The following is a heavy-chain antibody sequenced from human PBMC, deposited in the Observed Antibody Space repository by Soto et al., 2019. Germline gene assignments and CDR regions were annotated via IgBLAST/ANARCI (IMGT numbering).Heavy chain of an antibody. J-gene: IGHJ5*02. V-gene: IGHV4-61*01. Sequence: PSETLSLSCTVSGGSVSSGSYDWSWIRQPPGKGLEWIGYIYYSGSTNYNPSLKSRVTISVDTSKNQFSLKLSSVTAADTAVYYCARDLGYYDSSGYYRWFDPWGQGTLVTVSS. CDR1: GGSVSSGSYD. CDR3: ARDLGYYDSSGYYRWFDP. D-gene: IGHD3-22*01. CDR2: IYYSGST.